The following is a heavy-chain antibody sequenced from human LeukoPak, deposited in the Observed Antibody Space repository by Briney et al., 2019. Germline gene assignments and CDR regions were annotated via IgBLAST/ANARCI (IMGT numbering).Heavy chain of an antibody. CDR1: GGSISSSTYY. D-gene: IGHD2/OR15-2a*01. CDR2: ISYSGSA. CDR3: ATDRDSFYQAAYDF. Sequence: PSEALSLICTVSGGSISSSTYYWGWIRQPPGKGLEWIGYISYSGSANYNPSLKSRATIWADTSKNQFSLTLRSVTAADTAIYFCATDRDSFYQAAYDFWGQGTVVTVSS. J-gene: IGHJ3*01. V-gene: IGHV4-61*01.